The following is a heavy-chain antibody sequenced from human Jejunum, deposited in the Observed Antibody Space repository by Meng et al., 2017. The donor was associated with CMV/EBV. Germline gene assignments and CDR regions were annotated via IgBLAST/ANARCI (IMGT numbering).Heavy chain of an antibody. V-gene: IGHV3-21*01. CDR3: TRSYENGDPNWFDP. CDR2: ISGASTYI. J-gene: IGHJ5*02. CDR1: GFPFSSYH. D-gene: IGHD4-17*01. Sequence: SGFPFSSYHMNWVRQAPGKGLEWVSSISGASTYIYYADSVEGRFTVSRDNVKNSLFLQMNSLRVEDTAVYYCTRSYENGDPNWFDPWGQGTLVTVSS.